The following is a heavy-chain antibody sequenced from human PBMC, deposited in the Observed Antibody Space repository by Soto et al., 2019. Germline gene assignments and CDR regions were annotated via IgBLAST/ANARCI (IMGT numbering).Heavy chain of an antibody. D-gene: IGHD4-17*01. V-gene: IGHV3-20*04. J-gene: IGHJ6*02. CDR2: INWNGGST. CDR1: GFTFDDYG. Sequence: PVGSLRLSCAASGFTFDDYGMSWVRQAPGKGLEWVSGINWNGGSTGYADSVKGRFTISRDNAKNSLYLQMNSLRAEDTALYYCARDRSSGDDGPYYGMDVWGQGTTVTVSS. CDR3: ARDRSSGDDGPYYGMDV.